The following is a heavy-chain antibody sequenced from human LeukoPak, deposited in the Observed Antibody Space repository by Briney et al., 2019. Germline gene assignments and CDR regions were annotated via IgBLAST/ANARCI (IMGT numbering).Heavy chain of an antibody. CDR2: MNPNSGNT. CDR1: GYTFTGYY. D-gene: IGHD3-22*01. CDR3: ARAVYYYDSSGFYLGY. V-gene: IGHV1-8*02. Sequence: ASVKVSCKASGYTFTGYYMHWVRQAPGQGLEWMGWMNPNSGNTGYAQKFQGRVTMTRNTSISTAYMELSSLRSEDTAVYYCARAVYYYDSSGFYLGYWGQGTLVTVSS. J-gene: IGHJ4*02.